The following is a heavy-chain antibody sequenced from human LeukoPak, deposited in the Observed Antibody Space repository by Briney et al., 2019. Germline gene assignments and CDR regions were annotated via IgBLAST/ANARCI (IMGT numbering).Heavy chain of an antibody. CDR1: GGSISSGSYY. V-gene: IGHV4-61*02. D-gene: IGHD5-12*01. CDR3: AREGSGYSGYGVDY. J-gene: IGHJ4*02. CDR2: IYTSGST. Sequence: SQTLSLTCTVSGGSISSGSYYWSWIRQPAGKGLEWIGRIYTSGSTNYNPSLKSRVTISVDTSENQFSLKLSSVTAADTAVYYCAREGSGYSGYGVDYWGQGTLVTVSS.